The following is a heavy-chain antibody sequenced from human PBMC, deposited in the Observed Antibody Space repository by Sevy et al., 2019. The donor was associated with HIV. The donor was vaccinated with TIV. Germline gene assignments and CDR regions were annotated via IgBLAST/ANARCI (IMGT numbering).Heavy chain of an antibody. Sequence: SETLSLTCTVSGGSISSNSYYWVWIRQPPGKGLEWIGSIYYSGTTYYNPSLKSRVTISIDTSKTQFSLKLSSVTAADTAIFYCARLNYGDNSNYFDPWGQGSLVTVSS. CDR2: IYYSGTT. D-gene: IGHD4-17*01. V-gene: IGHV4-39*01. CDR3: ARLNYGDNSNYFDP. CDR1: GGSISSNSYY. J-gene: IGHJ5*02.